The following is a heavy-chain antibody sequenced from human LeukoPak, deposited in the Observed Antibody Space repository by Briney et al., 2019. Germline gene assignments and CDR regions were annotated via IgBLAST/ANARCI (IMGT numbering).Heavy chain of an antibody. CDR2: IDPNSGGT. J-gene: IGHJ4*02. CDR1: GYTFTGYF. V-gene: IGHV1-2*02. D-gene: IGHD1-26*01. Sequence: ASVKVSCKASGYTFTGYFMHWVRQTPGQGFEWMGWIDPNSGGTNYAQNFQGRVTMTRDTSISTAYMELSRLRSDDTAVYYCARVRVTGSYGLDLGHWGQGTLVTASS. CDR3: ARVRVTGSYGLDLGH.